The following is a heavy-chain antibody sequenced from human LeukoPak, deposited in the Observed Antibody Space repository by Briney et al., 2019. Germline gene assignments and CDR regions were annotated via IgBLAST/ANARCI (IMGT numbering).Heavy chain of an antibody. CDR1: GFTFSSYV. Sequence: GGSLRLSCAASGFTFSSYVISWVRQAPGKGLEWVSVTSGRGDSTYYADSVKGRSTISRDNSKNTLYLQMNSLRAEDTAVYYCAKGASWGNYYFDYWGQGTLVSVSS. CDR2: TSGRGDST. CDR3: AKGASWGNYYFDY. J-gene: IGHJ4*02. V-gene: IGHV3-23*01. D-gene: IGHD3-16*01.